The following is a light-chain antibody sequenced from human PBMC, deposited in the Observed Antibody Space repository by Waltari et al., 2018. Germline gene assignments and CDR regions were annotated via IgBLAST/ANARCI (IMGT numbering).Light chain of an antibody. CDR1: QSISSY. J-gene: IGKJ3*01. Sequence: EIVLKQSPATLSLSQGDRATLSCRASQSISSYLAWYQQKPGQAPRLLIYDASTRATGIPARFSGSGSVTDFTLTISSPEPEDFAIYYCQQRSKSFTFGPGTKVDMK. CDR2: DAS. V-gene: IGKV3-11*01. CDR3: QQRSKSFT.